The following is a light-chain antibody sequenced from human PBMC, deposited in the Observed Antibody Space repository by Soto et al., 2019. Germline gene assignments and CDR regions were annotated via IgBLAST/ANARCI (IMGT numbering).Light chain of an antibody. V-gene: IGKV3-20*01. J-gene: IGKJ2*01. Sequence: EIVLTQSPGTLSLSPGERATLSCRASQSVSSTYIDWYQQNPGRAPRLLIYGASSRATGIPDRFSGSGSGTDFTLTISRLEPEDFAVYFCQQYGRSPPFTFGQVTKVEIK. CDR3: QQYGRSPPFT. CDR2: GAS. CDR1: QSVSSTY.